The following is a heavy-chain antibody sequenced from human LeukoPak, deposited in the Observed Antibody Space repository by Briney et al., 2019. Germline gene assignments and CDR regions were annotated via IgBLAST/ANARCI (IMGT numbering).Heavy chain of an antibody. J-gene: IGHJ5*02. V-gene: IGHV4-38-2*02. D-gene: IGHD3-10*01. CDR2: ISHRAAT. CDR3: VRDGYYGSGSPGWFGP. CDR1: GYSISSAFY. Sequence: SETLPLTCTVSGYSISSAFYCGWIRVPPGKGREWIGSISHRAATYYNSSLKSRVNMSIDTSKNQFSLNLNSLTAEDTAMYYCVRDGYYGSGSPGWFGPWGPGTLVIVSA.